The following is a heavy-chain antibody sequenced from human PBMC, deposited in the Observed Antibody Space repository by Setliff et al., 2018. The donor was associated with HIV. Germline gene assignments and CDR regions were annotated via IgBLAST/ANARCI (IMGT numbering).Heavy chain of an antibody. Sequence: RASVKVSCKASGGTLRSYGMTWVRQAPGQGLEWMGTVIPVRDMANYAEKFQGRVTITADRSTSTSYMELRGLRSEDTAEYFCARETYFFDVTTFYSYALGVWGQGTTVTVSS. CDR3: ARETYFFDVTTFYSYALGV. CDR2: VIPVRDMA. J-gene: IGHJ6*02. D-gene: IGHD4-17*01. V-gene: IGHV1-69*04. CDR1: GGTLRSYG.